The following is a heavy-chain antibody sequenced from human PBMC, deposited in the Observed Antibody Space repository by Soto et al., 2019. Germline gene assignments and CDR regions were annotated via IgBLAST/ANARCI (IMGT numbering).Heavy chain of an antibody. Sequence: QVQLVESGGGVVQPGRSLRLSCAASGFTFSDYGIHWVRQAPGKGLEWVTFISFDDGNDKFYSAPVRGRFTISRDNSKNTLSLQMNSLRSDDTAIYYCAKGTYGGSAPYDYGMDVWGQGTTVTVSS. D-gene: IGHD3-16*01. J-gene: IGHJ6*02. CDR3: AKGTYGGSAPYDYGMDV. CDR2: ISFDDGNDK. V-gene: IGHV3-30*18. CDR1: GFTFSDYG.